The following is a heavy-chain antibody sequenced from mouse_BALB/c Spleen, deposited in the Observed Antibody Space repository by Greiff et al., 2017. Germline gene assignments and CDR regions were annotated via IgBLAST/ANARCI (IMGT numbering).Heavy chain of an antibody. CDR3: ARSYGSSYSYWYFDV. CDR2: INPSSGYT. V-gene: IGHV1-4*02. CDR1: GYTFTSYT. D-gene: IGHD1-1*01. Sequence: QVQLKESAAELARPGASVKMSCKASGYTFTSYTMHWVKQRPGQGLEWIGYINPSSGYTEYNQKFKDKTTLTADKSSSTAYMQLSSLTSEDSAVYYCARSYGSSYSYWYFDVWGAGTTVTVSS. J-gene: IGHJ1*01.